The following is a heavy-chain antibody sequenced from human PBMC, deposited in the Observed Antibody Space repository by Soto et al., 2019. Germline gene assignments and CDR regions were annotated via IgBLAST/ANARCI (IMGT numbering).Heavy chain of an antibody. CDR1: GGSFSGYY. CDR3: ASGDLAYCGGDCYSDWYFDL. Sequence: SQTLSLTCGVEGGSFSGYYSSWIRQPPGKGLEWIGEINHSGSTNYNPSLKSRVTISVDTSKNQFSLKLSSVTAADTAVYYCASGDLAYCGGDCYSDWYFDLWGRGTLVTVS. CDR2: INHSGST. D-gene: IGHD2-21*02. J-gene: IGHJ2*01. V-gene: IGHV4-34*01.